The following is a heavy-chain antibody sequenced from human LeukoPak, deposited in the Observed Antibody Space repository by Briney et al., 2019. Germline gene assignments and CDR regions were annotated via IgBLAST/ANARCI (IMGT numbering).Heavy chain of an antibody. D-gene: IGHD3-3*01. CDR1: GGSISSSSYY. J-gene: IGHJ6*03. CDR3: ARAWGDLITIFGVVTSNAYMDV. CDR2: IYYSGST. Sequence: SETLSLTCTVSGGSISSSSYYWGWIRQPPGKGLEWIGSIYYSGSTYYNPSLKSRVTISVDTSKNQLSLKLSSVTAADTAVYYCARAWGDLITIFGVVTSNAYMDVWGKGTTVTVSS. V-gene: IGHV4-39*07.